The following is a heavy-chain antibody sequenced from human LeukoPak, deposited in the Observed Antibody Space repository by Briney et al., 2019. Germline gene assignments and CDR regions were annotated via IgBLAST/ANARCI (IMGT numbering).Heavy chain of an antibody. Sequence: GSLRLSCAASGFTFSSYAMSWVRQAPGKGLEWVSAISGSGGSTYYADSVKGRFTISRDNSKNTLYLQMNSLRAEDTAVYYCAKEVVVVPAAILGAYYFDYWGQGTLVTVSS. V-gene: IGHV3-23*01. D-gene: IGHD2-2*01. CDR2: ISGSGGST. J-gene: IGHJ4*02. CDR3: AKEVVVVPAAILGAYYFDY. CDR1: GFTFSSYA.